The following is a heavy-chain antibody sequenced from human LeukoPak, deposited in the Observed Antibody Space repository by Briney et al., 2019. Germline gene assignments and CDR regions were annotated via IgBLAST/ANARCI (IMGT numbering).Heavy chain of an antibody. V-gene: IGHV1-24*01. CDR2: FDPEHGKT. CDR3: ATDLPRYYDSTSMLSSY. J-gene: IGHJ4*02. D-gene: IGHD3-22*01. CDR1: GYTLTELF. Sequence: GASVKVSCKVSGYTLTELFMHWVRQAPGKGLEWMGGFDPEHGKTIYAQKFQGRVTTTEDTSTDTAYMELSSLRSEDTAVYYCATDLPRYYDSTSMLSSYWGQGTLVTVSS.